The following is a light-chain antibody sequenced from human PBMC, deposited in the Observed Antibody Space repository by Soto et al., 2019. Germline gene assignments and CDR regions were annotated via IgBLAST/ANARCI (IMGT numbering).Light chain of an antibody. CDR1: SSNIRNNA. CDR2: YDD. Sequence: QSVLTQPPSVSGAPRQSVTISCSGSSSNIRNNAVNWYQQFPGKAPKLLIYYDDLLPSGVSARFSGSKSGTSASLAISGLQSEDEADYYCATWDDSLNGQVFGVGTKLTVL. V-gene: IGLV1-36*01. J-gene: IGLJ2*01. CDR3: ATWDDSLNGQV.